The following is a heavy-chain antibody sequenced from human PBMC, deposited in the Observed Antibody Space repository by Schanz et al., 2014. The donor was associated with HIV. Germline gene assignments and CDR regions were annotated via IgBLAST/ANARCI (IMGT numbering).Heavy chain of an antibody. CDR3: ARAKWPQRNRHFDF. J-gene: IGHJ4*02. D-gene: IGHD5-12*01. CDR2: VNHSGDA. CDR1: GSSVTYFY. V-gene: IGHV4-34*02. Sequence: QVQLQQWGAGLLKPSETLSLTCAVYGSSVTYFYWSWIRQSPGKGLEWIAEVNHSGDANHNPSLKSRATISVNTSKNQFSLKRDFVTAADTAVYYCARAKWPQRNRHFDFWGQGNLVTVS.